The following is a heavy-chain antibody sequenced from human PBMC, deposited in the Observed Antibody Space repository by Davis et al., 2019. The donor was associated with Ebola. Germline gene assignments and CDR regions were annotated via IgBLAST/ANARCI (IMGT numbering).Heavy chain of an antibody. CDR1: GYTFTSYY. J-gene: IGHJ4*02. D-gene: IGHD2-15*01. CDR2: INPSGGST. V-gene: IGHV1-46*01. Sequence: ASVKVSCKASGYTFTSYYMHWVRQPPAQGLEWMGIINPSGGSTSYAQKFQGRVTMTRDTSTSTVYMELSSLRSEDTAVYYCARDLAVVAATTLYYFDYWGQGTLVTVSS. CDR3: ARDLAVVAATTLYYFDY.